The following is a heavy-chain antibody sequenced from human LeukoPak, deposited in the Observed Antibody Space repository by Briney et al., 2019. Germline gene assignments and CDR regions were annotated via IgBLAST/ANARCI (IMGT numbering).Heavy chain of an antibody. Sequence: AASVKVSCKVSGYTFTSYGISWVRQAPGQRLEWMGWISAYNGNTNYAQKLQGRVTMTADTSTSTAYMELRSLRSDDTVVYYCARDNPYYGDYFDYWGQGTLVTVSS. D-gene: IGHD4-17*01. V-gene: IGHV1-18*01. CDR1: GYTFTSYG. J-gene: IGHJ4*02. CDR2: ISAYNGNT. CDR3: ARDNPYYGDYFDY.